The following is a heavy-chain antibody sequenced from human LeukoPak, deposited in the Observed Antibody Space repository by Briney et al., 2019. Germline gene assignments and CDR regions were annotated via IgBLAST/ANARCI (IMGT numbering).Heavy chain of an antibody. D-gene: IGHD5-18*01. CDR1: GGSFSGYY. CDR2: INHSGST. CDR3: ARGGIRIQLWSSSNDAFDI. V-gene: IGHV4-34*01. Sequence: PSETLSLTCAVYGGSFSGYYWSWIRQPPGKGLEWIGEINHSGSTNYNPSPKSRVTISVDTSKNQFSLKLSSVTAADTAVYYCARGGIRIQLWSSSNDAFDIWGQGTMVTVSS. J-gene: IGHJ3*02.